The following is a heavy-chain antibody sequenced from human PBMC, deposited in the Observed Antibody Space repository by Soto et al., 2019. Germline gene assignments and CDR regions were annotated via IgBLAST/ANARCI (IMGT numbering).Heavy chain of an antibody. V-gene: IGHV3-66*01. J-gene: IGHJ3*02. CDR3: ARDRNRRAFDI. CDR2: VYSGGST. Sequence: ESGGGLVQPGGSLRLSCAASGFTVRNNYMSWVRQAPGKGLEWVSGVYSGGSTYYADSVKGRFTISRDNSKNTLYLQMNSLRAEYAAVYYCARDRNRRAFDIWGQGTMVTGSS. CDR1: GFTVRNNY.